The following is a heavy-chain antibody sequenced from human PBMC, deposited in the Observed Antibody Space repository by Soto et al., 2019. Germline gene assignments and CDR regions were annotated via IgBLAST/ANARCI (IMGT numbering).Heavy chain of an antibody. J-gene: IGHJ5*02. CDR3: AREFCSGGNCYTYYFDP. CDR1: RLTFNRYW. Sequence: GGSVRLSCAASRLTFNRYWMHWVRHAPGKGLVWVSHINTDGSNTNYADSVKGRFTISRDNAKSTLFLQMNSLRDEDTAVYYCAREFCSGGNCYTYYFDPWGQGIPVTVSS. D-gene: IGHD2-15*01. V-gene: IGHV3-74*01. CDR2: INTDGSNT.